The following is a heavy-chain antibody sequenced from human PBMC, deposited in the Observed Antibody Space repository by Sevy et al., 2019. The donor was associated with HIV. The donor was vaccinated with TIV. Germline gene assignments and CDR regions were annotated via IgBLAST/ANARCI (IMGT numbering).Heavy chain of an antibody. J-gene: IGHJ6*02. CDR3: AREGGYTDQGMDV. D-gene: IGHD5-12*01. CDR2: ISSSSGNI. V-gene: IGHV3-48*01. Sequence: GGSLRLSCAASGFTFSSYDMNWVRQAPGKGLEWVSYISSSSGNIYYADSVKGRFTISRDNAKNSVSVQMNSLRAEDTAVYYCAREGGYTDQGMDVWGQGTTVTVSS. CDR1: GFTFSSYD.